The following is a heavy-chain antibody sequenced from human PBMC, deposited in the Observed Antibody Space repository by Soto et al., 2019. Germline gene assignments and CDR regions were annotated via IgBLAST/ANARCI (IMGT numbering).Heavy chain of an antibody. CDR3: ARGGTIFGVVITNDAFDM. J-gene: IGHJ3*02. Sequence: SETLSLTCAVYGGSFSGYYWSWIRQPPGKGLEWIGEINHSGSTNYNPSLKSRVAISVDTSKNQFSLILTSVTAADTAVYYCARGGTIFGVVITNDAFDMWGQGTMATVSS. V-gene: IGHV4-34*01. CDR1: GGSFSGYY. CDR2: INHSGST. D-gene: IGHD3-3*01.